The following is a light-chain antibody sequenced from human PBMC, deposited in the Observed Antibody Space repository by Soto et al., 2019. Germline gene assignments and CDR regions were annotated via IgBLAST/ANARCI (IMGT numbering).Light chain of an antibody. CDR2: GAS. V-gene: IGKV3-15*01. J-gene: IGKJ4*01. Sequence: EILMTQSRATLSVSPGERATISCRASQSVSSNLAWYQQKPGQAPRLLIYGASTRATGIPARFSGSGSGTEFTLTISSLQSEDFAVYYCQQYNNWPPQLTFGGGATVDI. CDR1: QSVSSN. CDR3: QQYNNWPPQLT.